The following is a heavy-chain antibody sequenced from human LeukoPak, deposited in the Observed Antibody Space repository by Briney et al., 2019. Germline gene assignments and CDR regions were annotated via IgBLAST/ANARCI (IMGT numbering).Heavy chain of an antibody. CDR1: GVTVGTNS. CDR3: AKRRGGGYSGYVGES. V-gene: IGHV3-53*01. Sequence: GGSLRLSCAASGVTVGTNSMSWARQSPGKGLEWVSVIYSGGSTYNADSVNGRFTVSRDNSRNTLFLQMNNLRAEDTALYFCAKRRGGGYSGYVGESWGQGTLVTVSS. CDR2: IYSGGST. J-gene: IGHJ4*02. D-gene: IGHD5-12*01.